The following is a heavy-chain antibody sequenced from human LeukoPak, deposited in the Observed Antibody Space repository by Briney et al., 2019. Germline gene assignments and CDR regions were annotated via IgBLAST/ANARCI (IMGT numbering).Heavy chain of an antibody. Sequence: PSETLFLTCAVYGGSFSGYYWSWIRQPPGKGLEWIGEIHHSKSSNYYPSLKSRVTISVDKSKNQFSLELNSVTAADTAVYYCARGGDWLFDYWGQGILVTVSS. CDR1: GGSFSGYY. V-gene: IGHV4-34*01. J-gene: IGHJ4*02. CDR2: IHHSKSS. CDR3: ARGGDWLFDY. D-gene: IGHD2-21*02.